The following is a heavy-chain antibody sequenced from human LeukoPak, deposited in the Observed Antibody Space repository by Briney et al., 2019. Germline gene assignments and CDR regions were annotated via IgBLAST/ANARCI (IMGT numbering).Heavy chain of an antibody. CDR2: INHSGST. Sequence: NTSETLSLTCAVYGGSFSGYYWTWIRQPPGKGLEWIGEINHSGSTNYNPSLKSRVTISVDTSKNQFSLKLSPVTAADTAVYYCARGRGDIVVVPAAIGGYYFDYWGQGTLVTVSS. CDR1: GGSFSGYY. V-gene: IGHV4-34*01. J-gene: IGHJ4*02. D-gene: IGHD2-2*02. CDR3: ARGRGDIVVVPAAIGGYYFDY.